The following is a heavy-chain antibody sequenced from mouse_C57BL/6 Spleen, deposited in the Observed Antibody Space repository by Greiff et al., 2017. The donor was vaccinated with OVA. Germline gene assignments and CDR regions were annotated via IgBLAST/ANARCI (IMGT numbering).Heavy chain of an antibody. V-gene: IGHV5-16*01. D-gene: IGHD1-1*01. CDR3: ARSGLLHYWYFDV. J-gene: IGHJ1*03. CDR1: GFTFSDYY. Sequence: EVMLVESEGGLVQPGSSMKLSCTASGFTFSDYYMAWVRQVPEKGLEWVANINYDGSSTYYLDSLKSRFIISRDNAKNILYLQMSSLKSEDTATYYCARSGLLHYWYFDVWGTGTTVTVSS. CDR2: INYDGSST.